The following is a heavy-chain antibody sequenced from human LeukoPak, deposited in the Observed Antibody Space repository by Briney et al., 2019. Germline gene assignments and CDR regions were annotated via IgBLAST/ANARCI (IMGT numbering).Heavy chain of an antibody. V-gene: IGHV3-48*01. CDR3: ARGPLGPCSGYCYYFDY. D-gene: IGHD3-22*01. CDR1: GITFSGYS. Sequence: GGSLRLSCAASGITFSGYSMNWVRQAPGKGLEWVSYITSSSSTIYYADSVKGRFTISRHNSKNTLYLQMNSLRAEDTAVYYCARGPLGPCSGYCYYFDYWGQGTLVTVSS. CDR2: ITSSSSTI. J-gene: IGHJ4*02.